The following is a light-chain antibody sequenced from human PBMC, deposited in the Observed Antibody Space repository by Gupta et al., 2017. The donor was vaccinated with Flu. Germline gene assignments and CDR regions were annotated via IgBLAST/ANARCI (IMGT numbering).Light chain of an antibody. J-gene: IGKJ5*01. CDR2: GAS. CDR1: QSVSSSY. Sequence: EIVLTQSPGTLSLSPGQPATLSCRASQSVSSSYLAWYQQKPGQAPRLLIYGASSRATGIPDRFSGSGDGTDFTLKISRREPEDFAVYYCQQYGSSPPITFGQGTQLEIK. CDR3: QQYGSSPPIT. V-gene: IGKV3-20*01.